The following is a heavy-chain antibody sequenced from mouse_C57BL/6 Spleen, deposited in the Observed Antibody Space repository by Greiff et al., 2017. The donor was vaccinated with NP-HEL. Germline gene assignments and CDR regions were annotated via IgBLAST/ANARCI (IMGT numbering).Heavy chain of an antibody. CDR3: ARWYYGSSFAY. CDR2: INPNNGGT. CDR1: GYTFTDYY. D-gene: IGHD1-1*01. Sequence: EVKLQQSGPELVKPGASVKISCKASGYTFTDYYMNWVKQSHGKSLEWIGDINPNNGGTSYNQKFKGKATLTVDKSSSTAYMELRSLTSEDSAVYYCARWYYGSSFAYWGQGTLVAVSA. J-gene: IGHJ3*01. V-gene: IGHV1-26*01.